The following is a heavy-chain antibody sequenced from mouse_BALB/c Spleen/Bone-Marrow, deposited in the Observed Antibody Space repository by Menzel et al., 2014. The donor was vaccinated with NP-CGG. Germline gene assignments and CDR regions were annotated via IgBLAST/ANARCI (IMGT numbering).Heavy chain of an antibody. CDR2: IYPGDGDT. J-gene: IGHJ4*01. CDR1: GYTFTSYW. Sequence: QVQLQQAGAELARPGASGKLSCKASGYTFTSYWMQWVKQRPGQGLEWIGAIYPGDGDTRYTQKFRGKATLTADKSSNTAYMQLSSLTSEDSAVYFCASPYGNYDAMDSWGHGTSAPASP. V-gene: IGHV1-87*01. D-gene: IGHD2-1*01. CDR3: ASPYGNYDAMDS.